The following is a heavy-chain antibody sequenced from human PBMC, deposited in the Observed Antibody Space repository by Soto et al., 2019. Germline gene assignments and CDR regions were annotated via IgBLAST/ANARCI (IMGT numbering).Heavy chain of an antibody. Sequence: SETLSLTCAVSGASISSDAYYWSWIRQHPGKGLEWIGYISYSGSTYYNPSLKSRVTISVDTSKNQFSLKLTSVTAADTAVYYCARYSFSDTWYKFDYWGQGNLVTVSS. CDR2: ISYSGST. V-gene: IGHV4-31*11. CDR3: ARYSFSDTWYKFDY. J-gene: IGHJ4*02. CDR1: GASISSDAYY. D-gene: IGHD1-1*01.